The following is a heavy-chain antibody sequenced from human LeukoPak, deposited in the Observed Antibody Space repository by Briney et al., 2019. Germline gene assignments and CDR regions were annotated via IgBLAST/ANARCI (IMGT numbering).Heavy chain of an antibody. CDR3: AKPGRSGNSPFDY. Sequence: GGSLRLSCAASGFTFSSYAMHWVRQAPGQGLEWMGIINPSGGSTSYAQKFQGRVTMTRDTSTSTVYMELSSLRSEDTAVYYCAKPGRSGNSPFDYWGQGTLVTVSS. J-gene: IGHJ4*02. D-gene: IGHD2-21*02. V-gene: IGHV1-46*01. CDR1: GFTFSSYA. CDR2: INPSGGST.